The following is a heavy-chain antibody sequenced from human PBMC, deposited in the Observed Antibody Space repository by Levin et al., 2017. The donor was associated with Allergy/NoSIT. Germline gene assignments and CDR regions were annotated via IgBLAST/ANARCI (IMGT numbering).Heavy chain of an antibody. CDR2: INSDGSST. CDR1: GFTFSRYW. V-gene: IGHV3-74*01. CDR3: ASGYYDSSGYD. J-gene: IGHJ4*02. D-gene: IGHD3-22*01. Sequence: GGSLRLSCAASGFTFSRYWMYWVRQAPGKGLVWVSRINSDGSSTSYADSVKGRFTISRDNAKNTLYLQMNSLRAEDTAVYYCASGYYDSSGYDWGQGTLVTVSS.